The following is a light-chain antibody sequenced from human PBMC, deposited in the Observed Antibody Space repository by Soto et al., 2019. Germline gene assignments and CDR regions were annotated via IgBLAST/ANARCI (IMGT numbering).Light chain of an antibody. CDR1: QTFSNSF. CDR2: DAS. J-gene: IGKJ5*01. CDR3: QQYGSSPPIT. Sequence: EIVLTQSPGTLSLSPGERATLSCRASQTFSNSFLSWFQQIPGQAPRLLIYDASNRATGTPARFSGSGSGTDFTLTISRLEPEDFAVYYCQQYGSSPPITFGQGTRWRL. V-gene: IGKV3-20*01.